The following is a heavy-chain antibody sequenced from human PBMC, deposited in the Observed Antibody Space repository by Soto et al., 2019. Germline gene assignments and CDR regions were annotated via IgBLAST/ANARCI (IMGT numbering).Heavy chain of an antibody. CDR1: GYTFTSYG. V-gene: IGHV1-18*01. CDR2: ISAYNGNT. Sequence: ASVKVSCKASGYTFTSYGISWVRQAPGQGLEWMGWISAYNGNTNYAQKLQGRVTMTTDTSTSTAYMELRSLRSDDTAVYYCARDRRQRYDSSGYRAPGCFDLWGRGTLVTVSS. CDR3: ARDRRQRYDSSGYRAPGCFDL. D-gene: IGHD3-22*01. J-gene: IGHJ2*01.